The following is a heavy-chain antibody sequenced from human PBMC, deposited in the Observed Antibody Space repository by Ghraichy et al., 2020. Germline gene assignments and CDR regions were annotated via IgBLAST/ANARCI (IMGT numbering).Heavy chain of an antibody. CDR3: ATSAVVAANEYNYYYYGMDV. V-gene: IGHV1-46*01. Sequence: ASVKVSCKASGYTFTSYYMHWVRQAPGQGLEWMGIINPSGGSTSYAQKFQGRVTMTRDTSTSTVYMELSSLRSEDTAVYYCATSAVVAANEYNYYYYGMDVWGQGPTVTVSS. J-gene: IGHJ6*02. CDR2: INPSGGST. D-gene: IGHD2-15*01. CDR1: GYTFTSYY.